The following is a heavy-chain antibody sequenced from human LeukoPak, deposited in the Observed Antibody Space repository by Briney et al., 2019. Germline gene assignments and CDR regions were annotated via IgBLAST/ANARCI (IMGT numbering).Heavy chain of an antibody. Sequence: GGSMRLSCAASGFTISSYAMSWVRQAPGKGLEWVSYISSSSSTIYYADSVKGRFTISRDNAKNSLYLQMNSLRDEDTAVYYCARDSYYDSSGYYGTWGQGTLVTVSS. V-gene: IGHV3-48*02. J-gene: IGHJ4*02. D-gene: IGHD3-22*01. CDR2: ISSSSSTI. CDR1: GFTISSYA. CDR3: ARDSYYDSSGYYGT.